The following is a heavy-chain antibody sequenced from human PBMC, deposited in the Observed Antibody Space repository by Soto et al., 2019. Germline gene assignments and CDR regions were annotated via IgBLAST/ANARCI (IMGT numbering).Heavy chain of an antibody. Sequence: EVQLVESGGGLVQPGVSLKLSCAASGFTFSGSAMHWVRQASGKGLEWVGRIRSKANSYATAYAASGKGRFTISRDDSKNTAYLQMNSLKTEDTAVYYCTRSEIRRDTAMVDPIYYYYGMDVWGQGTTVTVSS. CDR3: TRSEIRRDTAMVDPIYYYYGMDV. D-gene: IGHD5-18*01. V-gene: IGHV3-73*02. CDR2: IRSKANSYAT. J-gene: IGHJ6*02. CDR1: GFTFSGSA.